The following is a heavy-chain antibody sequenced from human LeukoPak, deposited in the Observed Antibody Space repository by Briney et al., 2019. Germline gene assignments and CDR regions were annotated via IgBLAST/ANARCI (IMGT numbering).Heavy chain of an antibody. Sequence: GGSLRLSCAASGFPFSSYAMSWVRQAPGKGLEWVSSISDSGGSTYYADSVKGRFTISRDNSKNTLDLQMNSLRAEDTAVYYCAKGDGWYGAFDIWGQGTMVTVSS. J-gene: IGHJ3*02. CDR2: ISDSGGST. CDR3: AKGDGWYGAFDI. CDR1: GFPFSSYA. V-gene: IGHV3-23*01. D-gene: IGHD6-19*01.